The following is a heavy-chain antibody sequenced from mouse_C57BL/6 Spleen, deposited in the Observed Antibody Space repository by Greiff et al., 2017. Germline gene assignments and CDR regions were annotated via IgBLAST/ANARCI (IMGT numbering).Heavy chain of an antibody. D-gene: IGHD1-1*01. CDR3: ARRTTVVAYDY. V-gene: IGHV1-64*01. Sequence: VQLQQSGAELVKPGASVKLSCKASGYTFTSYWMYWVQQRPGQGLEWIGMIHPNSGSTNYNEKFKSKATLTVDKSSSTVYMQLSSRTSEDSAVYYCARRTTVVAYDYWGQGTTLTVSS. CDR2: IHPNSGST. J-gene: IGHJ2*01. CDR1: GYTFTSYW.